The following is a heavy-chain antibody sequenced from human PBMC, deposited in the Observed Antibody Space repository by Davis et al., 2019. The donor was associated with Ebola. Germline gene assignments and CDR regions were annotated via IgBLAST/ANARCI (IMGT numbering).Heavy chain of an antibody. CDR2: INPSGGST. CDR3: ARELTYCGGDCYLIYYYYGMDV. D-gene: IGHD2-21*01. J-gene: IGHJ6*02. Sequence: AASVKVSCKASGYTFTSYYMHWVRQAPGQGLEWMGIINPSGGSTSYAQKFQGRVTMTRDTSTSTVYMELSSLRSEDTAVYYCARELTYCGGDCYLIYYYYGMDVWGQGTTVTVSS. V-gene: IGHV1-46*01. CDR1: GYTFTSYY.